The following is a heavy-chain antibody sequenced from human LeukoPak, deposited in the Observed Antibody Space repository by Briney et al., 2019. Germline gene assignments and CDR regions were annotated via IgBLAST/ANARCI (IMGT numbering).Heavy chain of an antibody. CDR1: GGSFSGYY. CDR3: ARSPYRRSFDY. J-gene: IGHJ4*02. D-gene: IGHD3-16*02. Sequence: SETLSLTCAVYGGSFSGYYWSWIRQPPGKGLEWIGEINHSGSTNYNPSLKSRVTISVDTSKNQFSLKLSSVTAADTAVYYCARSPYRRSFDYWGQGTLVTVSS. V-gene: IGHV4-34*01. CDR2: INHSGST.